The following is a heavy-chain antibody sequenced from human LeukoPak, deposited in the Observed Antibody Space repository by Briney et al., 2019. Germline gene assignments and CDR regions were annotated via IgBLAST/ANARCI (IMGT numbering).Heavy chain of an antibody. CDR2: ISSSGSYI. CDR1: GFTFSGYN. Sequence: GGSLRLSCAASGFTFSGYNMNWVRQAPGKGLEWVSSISSSGSYIYYADSVKGRFTISRDNAKNSLYLQMNSLRAEDTAVYYCARDRLGYCSSTSCSPDGFDPWGQGTLVTVSS. D-gene: IGHD2-2*01. J-gene: IGHJ5*02. CDR3: ARDRLGYCSSTSCSPDGFDP. V-gene: IGHV3-21*01.